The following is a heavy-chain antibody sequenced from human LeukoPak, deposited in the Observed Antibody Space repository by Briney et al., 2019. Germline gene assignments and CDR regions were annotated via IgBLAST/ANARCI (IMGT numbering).Heavy chain of an antibody. CDR3: ARYDSSGFYQYYFDY. Sequence: SETLSLTCTVSGGSISSYFWTWIRQPPGKGLEWIGYIYYIGSTNYNPSLKSRVTISVDTSKKQFSLKLTSVTAADTAVYYCARYDSSGFYQYYFDYWGLGTLVTASS. D-gene: IGHD3-22*01. CDR2: IYYIGST. V-gene: IGHV4-59*12. CDR1: GGSISSYF. J-gene: IGHJ4*02.